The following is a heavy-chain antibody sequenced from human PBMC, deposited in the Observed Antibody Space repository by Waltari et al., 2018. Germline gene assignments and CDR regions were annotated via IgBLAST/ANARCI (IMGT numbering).Heavy chain of an antibody. CDR3: ARGVKAKYSSSWVPTGNSYYYYGMDV. Sequence: QVQLQESGPGLVTPSGTLSLTCAVYGGSFSGYYWSWIRPPPGRGLEWVGEINHSGSTNYNPSLKSRVTISVDTSKNQFSLKLSSVTAADTAVYYCARGVKAKYSSSWVPTGNSYYYYGMDVWGQGTTVTVSS. CDR1: GGSFSGYY. J-gene: IGHJ6*02. D-gene: IGHD6-13*01. V-gene: IGHV4-34*01. CDR2: INHSGST.